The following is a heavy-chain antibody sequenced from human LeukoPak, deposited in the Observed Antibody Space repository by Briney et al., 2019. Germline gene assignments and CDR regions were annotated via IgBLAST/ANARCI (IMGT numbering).Heavy chain of an antibody. V-gene: IGHV1-2*06. J-gene: IGHJ4*02. CDR3: ARVAYGNSATHFDY. CDR1: AYTFTDYY. CDR2: MNPNSGGA. Sequence: ASVKVSCTASAYTFTDYYIHWVRHAPGQGLEWMGRMNPNSGGAAYAPKFQGRGSITRETSIKTAYVELTRLQSDDTAMYYCARVAYGNSATHFDYWGQGTLVTVSS. D-gene: IGHD4-23*01.